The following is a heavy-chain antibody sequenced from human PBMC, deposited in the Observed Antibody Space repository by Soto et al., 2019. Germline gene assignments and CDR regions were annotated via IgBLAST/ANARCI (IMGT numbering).Heavy chain of an antibody. D-gene: IGHD3-16*01. CDR1: GSSFSAYA. J-gene: IGHJ6*02. V-gene: IGHV3-23*01. CDR3: AKGGFWVHYGMDV. CDR2: IDRSGEIA. Sequence: EVQLSASGGGLVQFGGSLRLSCAASGSSFSAYAINWVRQAPGKGLEWVSAIDRSGEIAYYADSVKGRFTISRDNAKNTLYLQMNSLRAEDTAVYYCAKGGFWVHYGMDVWGPGTTVTVSS.